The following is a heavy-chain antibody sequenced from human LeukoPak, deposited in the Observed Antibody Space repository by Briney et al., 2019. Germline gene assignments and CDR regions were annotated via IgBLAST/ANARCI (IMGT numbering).Heavy chain of an antibody. D-gene: IGHD5-24*01. Sequence: SETLSLTCDVSGVSISGTNYYWGWIRQPPGMGLEWIGSIHYRLPTFYNPLLKSRVTISVDTSKNQISLRLRSVTAADTAVYYCARHEEEDGYNAKTPDYWGEGTLVTVSS. V-gene: IGHV4-39*01. J-gene: IGHJ4*02. CDR2: IHYRLPT. CDR3: ARHEEEDGYNAKTPDY. CDR1: GVSISGTNYY.